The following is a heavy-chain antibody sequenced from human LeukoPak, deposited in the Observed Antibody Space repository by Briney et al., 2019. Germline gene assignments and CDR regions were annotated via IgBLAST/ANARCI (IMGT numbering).Heavy chain of an antibody. D-gene: IGHD3-10*01. Sequence: GESLKISCKASGYSFTSYWIGWVRQMPGKDLEWMGITYPGNSDTRYSPSFQGQVTISADKSINTAYLQWSSLKASDTAMYYCARQGYGSGNLDYWGQGTLVTVSS. V-gene: IGHV5-51*01. J-gene: IGHJ4*02. CDR2: TYPGNSDT. CDR3: ARQGYGSGNLDY. CDR1: GYSFTSYW.